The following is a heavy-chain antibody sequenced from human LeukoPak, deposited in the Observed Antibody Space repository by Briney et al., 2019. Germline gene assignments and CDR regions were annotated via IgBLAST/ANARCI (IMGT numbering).Heavy chain of an antibody. CDR2: ISHTGIT. CDR1: GASITNYY. J-gene: IGHJ4*02. V-gene: IGHV4-59*08. Sequence: SETLSLTRTVSGASITNYYWSWIRQPPGKGLEWIGYISHTGITNYNPSLESRVIISADTSRNQFSLKLSSVTAADTAVYYCARTLYSSGWSFDYWGQGTLVTVSS. CDR3: ARTLYSSGWSFDY. D-gene: IGHD6-19*01.